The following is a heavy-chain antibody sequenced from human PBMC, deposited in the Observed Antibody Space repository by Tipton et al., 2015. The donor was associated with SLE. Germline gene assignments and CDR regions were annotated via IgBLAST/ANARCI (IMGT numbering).Heavy chain of an antibody. V-gene: IGHV3-21*01. CDR2: ISSSSRYI. Sequence: GSLRLSCAASGFIFSDYSMNWVRQAPGKGLEWVSSISSSSRYIYHAESLKGRFTISRDNAKNTLYLQMSSLRTEDTAVYYCASVWEIVSVVEGTGVFDIWGHGTMVTVSS. CDR1: GFIFSDYS. D-gene: IGHD5/OR15-5a*01. J-gene: IGHJ3*02. CDR3: ASVWEIVSVVEGTGVFDI.